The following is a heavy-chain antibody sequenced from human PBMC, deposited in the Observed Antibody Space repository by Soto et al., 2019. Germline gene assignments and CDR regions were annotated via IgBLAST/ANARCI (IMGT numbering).Heavy chain of an antibody. V-gene: IGHV2-5*02. CDR3: AHSPWVFVEHSFDY. D-gene: IGHD3-10*02. J-gene: IGHJ4*02. CDR2: IYWDDDK. CDR1: GFSLRTSGVG. Sequence: QITLKESGPTLVKPPQILTLTCTFSGFSLRTSGVGVGWIRQPPGKAREWLALIYWDDDKRYSPSLKSRLTITKDTSKNQVVLTMTNMDPVDTATYYCAHSPWVFVEHSFDYWGQGTLVTVSS.